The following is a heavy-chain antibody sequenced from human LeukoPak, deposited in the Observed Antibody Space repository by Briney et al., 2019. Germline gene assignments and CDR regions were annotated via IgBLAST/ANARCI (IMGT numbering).Heavy chain of an antibody. D-gene: IGHD6-13*01. J-gene: IGHJ4*02. Sequence: PSETLSLTCTVSGGSISGNTYYWGWIRQSPGKGLEWIGSVYYSGSTYYNPSLESRVTISVDTSKNQFSLKLTSVTAADTAVYYCARDVLAAPGTFDYWGQGALVTVSS. CDR1: GGSISGNTYY. V-gene: IGHV4-39*07. CDR2: VYYSGST. CDR3: ARDVLAAPGTFDY.